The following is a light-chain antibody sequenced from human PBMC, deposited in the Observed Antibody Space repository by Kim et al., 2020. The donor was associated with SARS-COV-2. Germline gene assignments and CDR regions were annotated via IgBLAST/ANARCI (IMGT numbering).Light chain of an antibody. CDR1: QDISSW. Sequence: DIQMTQSPSSVSASVGDRVTITCRASQDISSWLAWYQQMPGKAPRLPIYAASSLQSGVPSRFSGSGSGTDFTLTISSLQPEDFATYYCQQANSFPLTFGGGTKVDIK. J-gene: IGKJ4*01. V-gene: IGKV1-12*01. CDR2: AAS. CDR3: QQANSFPLT.